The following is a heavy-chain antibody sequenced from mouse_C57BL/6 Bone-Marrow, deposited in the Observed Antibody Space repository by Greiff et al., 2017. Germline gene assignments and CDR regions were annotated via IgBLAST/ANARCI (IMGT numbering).Heavy chain of an antibody. CDR3: ASRGRGAWFAY. Sequence: VQLQQSGAELARPGASVKMSCKASGYTFTSYTMHWVKQRPGQGLEWIGYINPSSGYTKYNQKFKDKATLTADKSSSTAYMQLSSLTSEDSEVYYCASRGRGAWFAYWGQGTLVTVSA. CDR2: INPSSGYT. J-gene: IGHJ3*01. CDR1: GYTFTSYT. D-gene: IGHD4-1*01. V-gene: IGHV1-4*01.